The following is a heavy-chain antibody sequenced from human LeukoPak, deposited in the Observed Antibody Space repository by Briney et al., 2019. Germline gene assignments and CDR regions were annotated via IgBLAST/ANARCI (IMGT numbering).Heavy chain of an antibody. V-gene: IGHV1-2*02. D-gene: IGHD2-2*01. CDR2: INPNSGGT. CDR1: GYTFTGYY. CDR3: VVPAAMRSNDAFDI. Sequence: ASVKVSCKASGYTFTGYYMHWVRQAPGQGLEWMGWINPNSGGTNYAQKFQGRVTMTRDTSISTAYMELSGLRSDDTAVYYCVVPAAMRSNDAFDIWGQGTMVTVSS. J-gene: IGHJ3*02.